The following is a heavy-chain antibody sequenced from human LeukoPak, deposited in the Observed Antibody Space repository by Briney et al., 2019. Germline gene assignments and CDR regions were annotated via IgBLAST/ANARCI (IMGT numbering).Heavy chain of an antibody. D-gene: IGHD2-2*01. CDR3: ARKRGYCSSTSCFEGVDWFDP. Sequence: PSETLSLTCTVSGGSISSSSYYWGWIRQPPGKGLEWIGSIYYSGSTYYNPSLKSRVTISVDTSKNQFSLKLSSVTAADTAVYYCARKRGYCSSTSCFEGVDWFDPWGQGTLVTVSS. V-gene: IGHV4-39*01. CDR2: IYYSGST. J-gene: IGHJ5*02. CDR1: GGSISSSSYY.